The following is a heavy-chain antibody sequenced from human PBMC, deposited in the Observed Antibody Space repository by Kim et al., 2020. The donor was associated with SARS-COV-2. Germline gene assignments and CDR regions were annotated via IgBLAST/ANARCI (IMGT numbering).Heavy chain of an antibody. V-gene: IGHV4-59*01. CDR1: GGSISSYY. J-gene: IGHJ6*03. Sequence: SETLSLTCTVSGGSISSYYWSWIRQPPGKGLEWIGYIYYSGSTNYNPSLKSRVTISVDTSKNQFSLKLSSVTAADTAVYYCARAASYYYYMDVWGKGTTVTVSS. CDR3: ARAASYYYYMDV. CDR2: IYYSGST.